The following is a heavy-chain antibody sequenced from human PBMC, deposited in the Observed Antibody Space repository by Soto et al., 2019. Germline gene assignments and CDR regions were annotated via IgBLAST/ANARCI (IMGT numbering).Heavy chain of an antibody. J-gene: IGHJ4*02. V-gene: IGHV2-5*01. CDR1: GFSLTTYGVG. D-gene: IGHD5-18*01. CDR2: IFWNDDE. CDR3: VHTGYSYDPFGY. Sequence: PTLGNPTQTLRLTCTFSGFSLTTYGVGVGWIRQPPGKALEWLALIFWNDDERYSPSLKSRLTITKDTSKNQVVLTMTNMDPVDPATYYCVHTGYSYDPFGYWGRGTLLTVSS.